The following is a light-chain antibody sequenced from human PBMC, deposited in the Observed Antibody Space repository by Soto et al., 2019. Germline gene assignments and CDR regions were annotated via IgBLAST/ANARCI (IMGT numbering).Light chain of an antibody. CDR2: GAS. Sequence: PGERATVSCRASQSVSGYLAWYQQRPGQAPRLLIYGASTRATGIPARFSGSGSGTEFTLTISSLQSEDFAVYYCQQYNNWPPWTFGQGTKVEIK. J-gene: IGKJ1*01. CDR3: QQYNNWPPWT. V-gene: IGKV3-15*01. CDR1: QSVSGY.